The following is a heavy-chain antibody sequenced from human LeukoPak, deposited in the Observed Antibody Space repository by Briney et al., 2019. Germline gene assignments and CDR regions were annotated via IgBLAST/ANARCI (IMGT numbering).Heavy chain of an antibody. Sequence: PSETLSLTCTVSGGSISSTNYYWGWIRQPPGKGLEWIGTIYYSGSTYYNPSLKSRFTISVETSVNTFSLKLSSVTAADTAVYYCARAYCSSASCAKLGYFDFWGQGTLVSVSS. CDR2: IYYSGST. D-gene: IGHD2-2*01. V-gene: IGHV4-39*01. CDR3: ARAYCSSASCAKLGYFDF. CDR1: GGSISSTNYY. J-gene: IGHJ4*02.